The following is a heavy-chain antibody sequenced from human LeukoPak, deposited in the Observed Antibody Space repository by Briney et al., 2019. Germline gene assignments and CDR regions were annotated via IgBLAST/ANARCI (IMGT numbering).Heavy chain of an antibody. D-gene: IGHD4-11*01. CDR3: ARGVTTVTNNWFDP. CDR1: GFTFSSYS. CDR2: ISSSSSTI. V-gene: IGHV3-48*01. J-gene: IGHJ5*02. Sequence: GGSLRLSCAASGFTFSSYSMNWVRQAPGKGLEWVSYISSSSSTIYYADSVKGRFTISRDNAKNSLYLQMNSLRAEDTAVYYCARGVTTVTNNWFDPWGQGTLVTVSS.